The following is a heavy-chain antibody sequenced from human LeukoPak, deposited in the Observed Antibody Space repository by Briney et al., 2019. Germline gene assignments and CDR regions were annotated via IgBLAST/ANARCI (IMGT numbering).Heavy chain of an antibody. J-gene: IGHJ4*02. Sequence: GGSLRLSCAASGFTFSSYGMHWVRQAPGKGLEWVAVIWYDGSNKYYADSVKGRFTISRDNSKNTLCLQMNSLRAEDTAVYYCARGPIYGDYHFDYWGQGTLVTVSS. V-gene: IGHV3-33*01. CDR1: GFTFSSYG. CDR3: ARGPIYGDYHFDY. D-gene: IGHD4-17*01. CDR2: IWYDGSNK.